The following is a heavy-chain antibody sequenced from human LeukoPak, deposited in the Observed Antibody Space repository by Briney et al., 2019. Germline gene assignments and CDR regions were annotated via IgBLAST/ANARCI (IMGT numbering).Heavy chain of an antibody. CDR3: ASPGETPFDH. J-gene: IGHJ4*02. CDR2: IFGGGST. Sequence: GGSLRLSCGASGFTFSDSWMSWVRQAPGKGLEWVSIIFGGGSTNYADSVKGRFTISRDNSKNTVDLQMNSLRAEDTAVYYCASPGETPFDHWGQGTLVTVSS. V-gene: IGHV3-66*01. D-gene: IGHD2-21*01. CDR1: GFTFSDSW.